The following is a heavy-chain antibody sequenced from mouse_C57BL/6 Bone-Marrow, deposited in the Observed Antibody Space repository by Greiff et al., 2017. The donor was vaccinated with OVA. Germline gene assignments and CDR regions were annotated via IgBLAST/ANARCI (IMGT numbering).Heavy chain of an antibody. CDR2: IYPGDGDT. CDR3: ARIPAMDY. Sequence: VHLPQSGPELVKPGDSLNISCKASGYAFSSSWMNWVKQRPGKGLEWIGRIYPGDGDTNYNGKFKGKATLTADKSSSTAYMQLSSLTSEDSAVYFCARIPAMDYWGQGTSVTVSS. J-gene: IGHJ4*01. V-gene: IGHV1-82*01. CDR1: GYAFSSSW.